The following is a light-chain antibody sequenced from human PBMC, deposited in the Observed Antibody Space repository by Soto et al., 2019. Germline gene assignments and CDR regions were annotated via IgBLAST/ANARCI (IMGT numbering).Light chain of an antibody. CDR3: QQYGSSPPIT. Sequence: EIVLTQSPGTLSLSPGERATLSCRASQSVSSSYLAWYQQKPGQAPRLLIYGASSRATGIPDRFNGSGSGTDFTLTISRLEPEDFAVYYCQQYGSSPPITFGQGTRLEIK. J-gene: IGKJ5*01. CDR1: QSVSSSY. CDR2: GAS. V-gene: IGKV3-20*01.